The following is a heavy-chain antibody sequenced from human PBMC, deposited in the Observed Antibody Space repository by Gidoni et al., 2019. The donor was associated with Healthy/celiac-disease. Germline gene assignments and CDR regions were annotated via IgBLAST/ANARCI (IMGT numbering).Heavy chain of an antibody. D-gene: IGHD5-12*01. CDR1: GFTFSSYS. V-gene: IGHV3-48*04. J-gene: IGHJ4*02. CDR3: ARDLGLRDDGYNDFDY. Sequence: EVQLVASGGGLVQPGVSLRLSCAASGFTFSSYSVNWVRQAPGKGLAWVSYIRSSSSTIYYAASVKGRFTISRGNAKNSRYLQMNSLRAEYTAVYYCARDLGLRDDGYNDFDYWGQGPLVTVSS. CDR2: IRSSSSTI.